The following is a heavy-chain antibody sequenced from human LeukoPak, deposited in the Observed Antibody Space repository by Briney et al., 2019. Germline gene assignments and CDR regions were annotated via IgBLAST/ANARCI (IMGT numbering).Heavy chain of an antibody. J-gene: IGHJ6*02. CDR1: GYTLNSYD. D-gene: IGHD6-19*01. Sequence: ASVKVSCKASGYTLNSYDINWVRQPTGQGLEWMGWMNPNSGNTGSAQKFQGRVIMTRDTSISTVYMELSNLRSEDTAVYYCASLRDIAVTGSYGMDVWGQGTAVTVSS. CDR3: ASLRDIAVTGSYGMDV. V-gene: IGHV1-8*01. CDR2: MNPNSGNT.